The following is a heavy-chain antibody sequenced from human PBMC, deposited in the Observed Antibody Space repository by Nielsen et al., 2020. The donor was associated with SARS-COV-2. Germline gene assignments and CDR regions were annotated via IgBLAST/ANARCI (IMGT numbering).Heavy chain of an antibody. D-gene: IGHD6-19*01. CDR1: GYTFTGYY. Sequence: ASVKVSCKASGYTFTGYYIHWVRQAPGQGLEWMGWMNPNSGNTGYAQKFQGRVTMTRNTSISTAYMELSSVRSEDTAVYYCARGFPHTSNYNHKAVAGQDYWGQGTLVTVSS. CDR3: ARGFPHTSNYNHKAVAGQDY. CDR2: MNPNSGNT. J-gene: IGHJ4*02. V-gene: IGHV1-8*02.